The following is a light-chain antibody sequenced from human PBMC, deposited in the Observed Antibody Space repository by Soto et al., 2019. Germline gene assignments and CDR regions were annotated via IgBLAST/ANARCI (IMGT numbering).Light chain of an antibody. CDR1: QSVSSSY. CDR3: QQYGSSPYT. CDR2: GAS. Sequence: EIVMTQSPGTLSLSPGERATLSCRASQSVSSSYFAWYQQKPGPAPRLLIYGASSKAAGIPDRFSGSGSGKYFPLTISRLEPEDFAVYYCQQYGSSPYTFGQGTKLEIK. J-gene: IGKJ2*01. V-gene: IGKV3-20*01.